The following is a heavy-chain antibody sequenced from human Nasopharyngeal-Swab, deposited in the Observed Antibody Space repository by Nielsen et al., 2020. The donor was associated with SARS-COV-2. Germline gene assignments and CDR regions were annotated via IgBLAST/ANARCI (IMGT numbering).Heavy chain of an antibody. D-gene: IGHD3-10*01. CDR3: ARRSGMARIRAFDI. Sequence: ASVKVSCKASGYTFTSYDINWVRQATGQGLEWMGWMNPNSGNTGYAQKFQGRVTMTRNTSISTAYMELSSLRSEDTAVYYCARRSGMARIRAFDIWGQGTMVTVSS. V-gene: IGHV1-8*01. CDR1: GYTFTSYD. J-gene: IGHJ3*02. CDR2: MNPNSGNT.